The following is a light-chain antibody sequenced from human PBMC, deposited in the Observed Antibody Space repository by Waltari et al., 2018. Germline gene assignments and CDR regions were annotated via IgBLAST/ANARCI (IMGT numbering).Light chain of an antibody. Sequence: QLVVTQSPSASASLGASVKLTCTLSRGHSSDIIAWLQQQPAKGLRYFMKVNSDGSHSRGDEIPDRFSGSSSGAERHLTMSSLQTEDAADYYCQTGGHGTWVVGGGTKLTVL. CDR1: RGHSSDI. V-gene: IGLV4-69*01. CDR2: VNSDGSH. CDR3: QTGGHGTWV. J-gene: IGLJ3*02.